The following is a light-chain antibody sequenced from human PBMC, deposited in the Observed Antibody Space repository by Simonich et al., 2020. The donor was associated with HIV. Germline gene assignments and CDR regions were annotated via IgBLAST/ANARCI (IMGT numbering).Light chain of an antibody. CDR2: DAS. V-gene: IGKV3D-20*01. Sequence: EIVLTQSPGTLSLSPGERATLSCRASQRVSDSFLAWYQQKPGLAPRLLIYDASSRATGTPDRFSGSGSGTDFTLTISRLEPEDFAVYYCQQYGSSPFTFGPGTKVDIK. CDR3: QQYGSSPFT. CDR1: QRVSDSF. J-gene: IGKJ3*01.